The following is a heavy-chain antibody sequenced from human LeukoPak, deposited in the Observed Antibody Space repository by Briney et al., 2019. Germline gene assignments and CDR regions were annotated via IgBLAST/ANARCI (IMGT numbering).Heavy chain of an antibody. CDR3: ARLDGATWVDY. D-gene: IGHD5-12*01. CDR2: IYYSGST. V-gene: IGHV4-59*08. CDR1: GGSISSYY. J-gene: IGHJ4*02. Sequence: SETLSLTCTVSGGSISSYYWSWIRQPPGKGLEWIGYIYYSGSTNYNPSLKSRVTISVDTSKNQFSLKLSSVTAADTAVYYCARLDGATWVDYWGQGTLVTVSS.